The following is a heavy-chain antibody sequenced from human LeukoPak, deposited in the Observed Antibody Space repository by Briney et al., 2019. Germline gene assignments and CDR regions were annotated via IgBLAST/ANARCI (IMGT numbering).Heavy chain of an antibody. D-gene: IGHD6-19*01. CDR2: IDPPSGAT. V-gene: IGHV1-2*02. CDR3: ARSGFSTGFYMDF. J-gene: IGHJ4*02. CDR1: GYTFTGYY. Sequence: GASVKVSFTASGYTFTGYYIHWLRQAPGQGLEWMGWIDPPSGATNYAQKFQDTVTMTRDRSIGTAYMEVRRLKSDDTAVYYCARSGFSTGFYMDFWGQGTLFPVSS.